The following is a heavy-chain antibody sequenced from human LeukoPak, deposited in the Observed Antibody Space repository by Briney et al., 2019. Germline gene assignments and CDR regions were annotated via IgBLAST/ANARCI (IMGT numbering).Heavy chain of an antibody. CDR1: GFTFVDYA. D-gene: IGHD3-10*01. Sequence: GRSLRLSCAASGFTFVDYAMHWVRQAPGKGLEWVSGISWNSGSIGYADSVKGRFTISRDNAKNSLYLQMNSLRAEDTALYYCAKDLTYGSGSYDAFDIWGQGTMVTVSS. CDR3: AKDLTYGSGSYDAFDI. J-gene: IGHJ3*02. V-gene: IGHV3-9*01. CDR2: ISWNSGSI.